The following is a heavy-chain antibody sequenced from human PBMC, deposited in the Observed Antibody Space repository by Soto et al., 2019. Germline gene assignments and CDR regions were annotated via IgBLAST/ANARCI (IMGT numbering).Heavy chain of an antibody. CDR3: ASGKGYYYYYMDV. V-gene: IGHV3-33*01. CDR2: IWYDGSDK. Sequence: GGSLRLSCAASGFTFSSYGMHWGRQAPGKGLEWVAVIWYDGSDKYYADSVKGRFTISRDNSKNTLYLQMNSLRAEDTAVYYCASGKGYYYYYMDVWGKGTTVTVSS. J-gene: IGHJ6*03. CDR1: GFTFSSYG.